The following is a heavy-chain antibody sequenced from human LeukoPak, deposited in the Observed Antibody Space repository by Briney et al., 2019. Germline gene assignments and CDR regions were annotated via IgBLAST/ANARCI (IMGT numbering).Heavy chain of an antibody. V-gene: IGHV3-23*01. CDR2: TSDRAGSS. CDR1: GFTFSTYG. D-gene: IGHD6-19*01. J-gene: IGHJ6*02. Sequence: PGGSLRLSCVASGFTFSTYGMSWVRQAPGKGLEWVSTTSDRAGSSSYSDSVKGRFTISRDNSKNTLYLQMNSLRAEDTAVYYCARDSGSQGYSYYGMDVWGQGTTVTVSS. CDR3: ARDSGSQGYSYYGMDV.